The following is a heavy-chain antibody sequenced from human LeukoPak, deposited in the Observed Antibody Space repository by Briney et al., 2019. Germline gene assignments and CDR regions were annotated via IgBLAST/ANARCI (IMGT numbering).Heavy chain of an antibody. J-gene: IGHJ4*02. CDR1: GFTFSNHG. V-gene: IGHV3-33*06. CDR3: AKSQIVVVMGYYFDY. Sequence: GRSLRLSCTASGFTFSNHGLHWVRQAPGKGLEWMALIWYDGSKRYYADSVQGRFTISRDDSKNTLFLQMNSLRAEDTAVYYCAKSQIVVVMGYYFDYWGQGTLVTVSS. CDR2: IWYDGSKR. D-gene: IGHD3-22*01.